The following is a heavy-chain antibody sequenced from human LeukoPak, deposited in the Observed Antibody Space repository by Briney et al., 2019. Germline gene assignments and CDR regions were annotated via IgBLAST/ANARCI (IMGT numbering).Heavy chain of an antibody. CDR1: GVPFNDYY. J-gene: IGHJ4*02. CDR2: INHSGYT. V-gene: IGHV4-34*01. CDR3: TRMTTGHDY. Sequence: SDTLSLTCAVSGVPFNDYYWSWVRQTPGKGLEWIGEINHSGYTNDSPSLKSRVTLSIDTSRKQFSLNLRSVTVADTGIYYCTRMTTGHDYWGQGTLVTVSS. D-gene: IGHD4-17*01.